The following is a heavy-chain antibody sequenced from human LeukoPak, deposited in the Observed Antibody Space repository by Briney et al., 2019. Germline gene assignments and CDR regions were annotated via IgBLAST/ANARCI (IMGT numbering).Heavy chain of an antibody. V-gene: IGHV3-30*03. CDR1: GFTFINYG. D-gene: IGHD6-6*01. CDR2: ISYDGTNK. J-gene: IGHJ6*02. CDR3: ARDPYSSTWSYGMDV. Sequence: PGRSLRLSCAASGFTFINYGMHWVRQAPGKGLEWVAVISYDGTNKYYADSVKGRFTISRDNAKNSLFLQLNTLRAEDTAVYYCARDPYSSTWSYGMDVWGQGTTVTVSS.